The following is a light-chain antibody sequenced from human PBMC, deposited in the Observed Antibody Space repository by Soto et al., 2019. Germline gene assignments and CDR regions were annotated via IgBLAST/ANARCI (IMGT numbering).Light chain of an antibody. J-gene: IGKJ2*01. CDR3: QHYINPPYL. CDR1: QDISNY. Sequence: DIQMTQSPSSLSASVGDRVTITCQASQDISNYLNWYQQKPGKAPKLLIYDASNLETGVPSRFRGSGSGKNFTFTISPLQPEDMATYYCQHYINPPYLLGQGTKLEIK. CDR2: DAS. V-gene: IGKV1-33*01.